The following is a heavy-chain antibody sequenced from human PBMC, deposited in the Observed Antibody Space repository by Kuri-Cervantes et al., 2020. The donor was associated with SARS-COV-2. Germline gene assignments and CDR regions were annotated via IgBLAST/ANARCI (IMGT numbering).Heavy chain of an antibody. Sequence: SVKVSCKASGGTFSSYAISWVRQAPGQGLEWMGGIIPIFGIANYAQKFQGRVTITADKSTSTAHMELRSLRSDDTAVYYCARSTVAGTFDWFDPWGQGTLVTVSS. CDR2: IIPIFGIA. CDR3: ARSTVAGTFDWFDP. D-gene: IGHD6-19*01. V-gene: IGHV1-69*10. CDR1: GGTFSSYA. J-gene: IGHJ5*02.